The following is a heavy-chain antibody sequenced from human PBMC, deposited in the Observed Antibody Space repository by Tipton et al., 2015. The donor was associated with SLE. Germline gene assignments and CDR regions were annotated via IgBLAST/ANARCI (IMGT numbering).Heavy chain of an antibody. CDR2: IYPGDSDT. D-gene: IGHD1-26*01. CDR1: GYSFSSYW. CDR3: ATGAGLSGNGMDV. V-gene: IGHV5-51*03. J-gene: IGHJ6*02. Sequence: VQLVQSGAEVKKPGEFLKISCKGSGYSFSSYWIAWVRQMPGKGLEWMGIIYPGDSDTRYSPSIQGQVTISADKSISTAYLQWNTLKVSDAAIYYCATGAGLSGNGMDVWGQGTTVTVSS.